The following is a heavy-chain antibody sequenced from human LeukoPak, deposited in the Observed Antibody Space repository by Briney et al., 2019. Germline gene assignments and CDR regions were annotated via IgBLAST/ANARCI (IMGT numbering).Heavy chain of an antibody. CDR2: ISSSSSYI. CDR3: ARLWQQLVPDY. V-gene: IGHV3-21*01. J-gene: IGHJ4*02. Sequence: GGSLRLSCAASGFTVSSNYMNWVRQAPGKGLEWVLSISSSSSYIYYADSVKGRFTISRDNAKNSLYLQMNSLRAEDTAVYYCARLWQQLVPDYWGQGTLVTVSS. D-gene: IGHD6-13*01. CDR1: GFTVSSNY.